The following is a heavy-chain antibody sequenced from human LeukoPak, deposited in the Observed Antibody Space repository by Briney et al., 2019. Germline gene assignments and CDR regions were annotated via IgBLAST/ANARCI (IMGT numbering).Heavy chain of an antibody. CDR1: GGSFSGYY. D-gene: IGHD6-19*01. J-gene: IGHJ6*02. Sequence: SSETLSLTCAVYGGSFSGYYWSWIRQPPGKGLEWIGEINHIGSTNYNPSLKSRVTISVDTSKNQFSLRLSSVTAADTAVYYCARLRGSGWYRESYYYGMDVWGQGTTVTVSS. V-gene: IGHV4-34*01. CDR2: INHIGST. CDR3: ARLRGSGWYRESYYYGMDV.